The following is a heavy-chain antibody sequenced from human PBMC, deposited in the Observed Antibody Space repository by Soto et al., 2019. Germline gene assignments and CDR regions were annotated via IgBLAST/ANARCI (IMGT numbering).Heavy chain of an antibody. Sequence: LRLSCAASGFTFSDYYMSWIRQAPGKGLEWIAYVSSSSTYTHYADSVKGRFTISRDTAKKSAYLQMDSLRVDDTAIYYCARDVIKGYSLIRGFDYWGQG. CDR1: GFTFSDYY. V-gene: IGHV3-11*05. CDR2: VSSSSTYT. CDR3: ARDVIKGYSLIRGFDY. J-gene: IGHJ4*02. D-gene: IGHD3-10*01.